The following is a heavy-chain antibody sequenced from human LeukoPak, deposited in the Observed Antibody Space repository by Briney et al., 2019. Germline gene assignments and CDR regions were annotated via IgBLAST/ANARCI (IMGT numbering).Heavy chain of an antibody. J-gene: IGHJ4*02. CDR1: GFTFSSYA. CDR3: AKRSPSVTFYFDY. V-gene: IGHV3-23*01. D-gene: IGHD2-21*02. Sequence: PGGSLRLSCAASGFTFSSYALSWVRQSPGEGLEWVSSTGFRVGDILYADSVKGRFIISRDNSKNTLYLYMNSLRADDTAVYFCAKRSPSVTFYFDYWGQGTQVIVSS. CDR2: TGFRVGDI.